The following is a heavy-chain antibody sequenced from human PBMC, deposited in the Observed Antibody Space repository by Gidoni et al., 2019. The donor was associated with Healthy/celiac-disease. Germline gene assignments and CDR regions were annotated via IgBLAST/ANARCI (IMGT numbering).Heavy chain of an antibody. V-gene: IGHV3-21*01. CDR3: ASRVGIAAADGAFDI. Sequence: EVQLVESGGGLVKPGGSLRLSCAASGFTFSSYSMNWVRQAPGKGLEWVSSISSSSSYIYYADSVKGRFTISRDNAKNSLYLQMNSLRAEDTAVYYCASRVGIAAADGAFDIWGQGTMVTVSS. D-gene: IGHD6-13*01. CDR1: GFTFSSYS. CDR2: ISSSSSYI. J-gene: IGHJ3*02.